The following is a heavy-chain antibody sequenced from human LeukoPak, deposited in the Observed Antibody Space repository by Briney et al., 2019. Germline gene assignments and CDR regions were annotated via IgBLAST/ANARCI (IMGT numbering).Heavy chain of an antibody. CDR1: SGSISTSNYY. V-gene: IGHV4-39*07. J-gene: IGHJ4*02. CDR3: ARDGLGGPPGAEKNYFDY. Sequence: PSETLSLTCTVSSGSISTSNYYWGWVRQPPGKALEWIGNIYYSGSTNYNPSLKSRFTISVDTSKNQFSLKLSSVTAADTAVYYCARDGLGGPPGAEKNYFDYWGQGTLVTVSS. D-gene: IGHD3-10*01. CDR2: IYYSGST.